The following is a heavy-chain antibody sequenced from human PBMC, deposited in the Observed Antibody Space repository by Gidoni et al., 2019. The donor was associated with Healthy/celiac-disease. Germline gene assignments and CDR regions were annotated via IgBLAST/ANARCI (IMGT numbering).Heavy chain of an antibody. CDR3: AKGGGYASSGMDV. CDR1: GFTVSSYA. Sequence: EVQLLESGGGLVQPGGSLRLSCAASGFTVSSYAMSWVRQAPGKGLEWVSAISGSGGSTYYADSVKGRFTISRDNSKNTLYLQMNSLRAEDTAVYYCAKGGGYASSGMDVWGQGTTVTVSS. J-gene: IGHJ6*02. CDR2: ISGSGGST. V-gene: IGHV3-23*01. D-gene: IGHD5-12*01.